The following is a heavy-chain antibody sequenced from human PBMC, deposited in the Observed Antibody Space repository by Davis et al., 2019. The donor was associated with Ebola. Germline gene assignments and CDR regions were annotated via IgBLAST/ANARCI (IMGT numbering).Heavy chain of an antibody. J-gene: IGHJ6*03. CDR2: IKQDGSEK. CDR1: GFTFSSYW. D-gene: IGHD7-27*01. Sequence: GESLKISCAASGFTFSSYWMSWVRQAPGKGLEWVANIKQDGSEKYYVDSVKGRFTISRDNAKNSLYLQMNSLRAEDTAVYYCARDSGDIYYYYYMDVWGKGTTVTVSS. V-gene: IGHV3-7*01. CDR3: ARDSGDIYYYYYMDV.